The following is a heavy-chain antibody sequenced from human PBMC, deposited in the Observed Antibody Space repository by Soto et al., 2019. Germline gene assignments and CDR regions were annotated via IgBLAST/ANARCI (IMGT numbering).Heavy chain of an antibody. D-gene: IGHD2-8*01. Sequence: PGGSLRLSCVASGFTFGSNAMTWVRQAPGKGLEWVSIISGSGDNTYYADSVKGRFTISRDNSKNTLYLQLNSLRADDTATYYCAKDLYRGTTLMVYTAFDYWGQGAPVTVSS. CDR2: ISGSGDNT. J-gene: IGHJ4*02. CDR1: GFTFGSNA. CDR3: AKDLYRGTTLMVYTAFDY. V-gene: IGHV3-23*01.